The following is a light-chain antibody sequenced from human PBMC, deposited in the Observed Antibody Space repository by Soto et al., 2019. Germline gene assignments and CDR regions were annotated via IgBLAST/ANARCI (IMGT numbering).Light chain of an antibody. CDR3: SSYKSSSSRV. Sequence: QSALTQPASVSGYPGQAITISCTGTSSDVGGYIYVSWYQQHPGKAPKLMIYEVSNRPSGVSNRFSGSKSGNTASLTISGLQAEDEADYYCSSYKSSSSRVFGTGTKVTVL. CDR2: EVS. J-gene: IGLJ1*01. V-gene: IGLV2-14*01. CDR1: SSDVGGYIY.